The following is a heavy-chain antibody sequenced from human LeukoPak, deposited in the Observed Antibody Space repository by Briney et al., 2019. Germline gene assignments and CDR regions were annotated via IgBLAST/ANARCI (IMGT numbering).Heavy chain of an antibody. CDR1: GFSFSMYS. CDR2: ISSSGSTI. V-gene: IGHV3-48*04. D-gene: IGHD3-10*02. CDR3: AELGITMIGGV. Sequence: GGSLRLSCAASGFSFSMYSMSWIRQAPGKGLEWVSYISSSGSTIYYADSVKGRFTISRDNAKNSLYLQMNSLRAEDTAVYYCAELGITMIGGVWGKGTTVTISS. J-gene: IGHJ6*04.